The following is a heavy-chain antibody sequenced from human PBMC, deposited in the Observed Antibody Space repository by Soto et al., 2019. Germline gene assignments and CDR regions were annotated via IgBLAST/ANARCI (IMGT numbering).Heavy chain of an antibody. J-gene: IGHJ6*03. CDR3: ARGRDYDILTGPYYYMDV. CDR1: GYTFTSYG. V-gene: IGHV1-8*02. D-gene: IGHD3-9*01. CDR2: MSAYNGDT. Sequence: ASVKVSCKASGYTFTSYGYAWVRQAPGQGLEWMGWMSAYNGDTGYAQKFQDRVTMTRNTSTSTAHMELSSLRSEDTAVYYCARGRDYDILTGPYYYMDVSGQGTTVTVSS.